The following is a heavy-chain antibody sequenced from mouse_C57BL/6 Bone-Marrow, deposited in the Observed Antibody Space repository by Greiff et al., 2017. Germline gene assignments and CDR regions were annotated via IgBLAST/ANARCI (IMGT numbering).Heavy chain of an antibody. CDR3: ARWGYEVVDTMGY. CDR1: GYTFTDYN. Sequence: VQLKESGPELVKPGASVKMSCKASGYTFTDYNMHWVKQSHGKSLEWIGYINPNNGGTSYNQKFKGKATLTVNKSSSTAYMELRRLTSEDSAVYNCARWGYEVVDTMGYWGEETSVTVSS. D-gene: IGHD2-14*01. CDR2: INPNNGGT. J-gene: IGHJ4*01. V-gene: IGHV1-22*01.